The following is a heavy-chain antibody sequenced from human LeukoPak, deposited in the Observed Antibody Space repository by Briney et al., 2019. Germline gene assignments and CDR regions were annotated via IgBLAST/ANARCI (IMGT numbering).Heavy chain of an antibody. CDR3: AKDGYYGDYLFDY. V-gene: IGHV3-23*01. D-gene: IGHD4-17*01. CDR1: GFTFSSYA. CDR2: ISGSGGST. Sequence: AEGSLRLSCAASGFTFSSYAMSWVRQAPGKGLEWVSAISGSGGSTYYADSVKGRFTISRDNSKNTLYLQMNSLRAEDTAVYYCAKDGYYGDYLFDYWGQGTLVTVSS. J-gene: IGHJ4*02.